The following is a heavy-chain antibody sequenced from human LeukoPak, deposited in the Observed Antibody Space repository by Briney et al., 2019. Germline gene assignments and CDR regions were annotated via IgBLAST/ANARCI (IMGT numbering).Heavy chain of an antibody. CDR2: ISGSGGST. D-gene: IGHD3-10*01. J-gene: IGHJ1*01. CDR1: GFTFSSYA. V-gene: IGHV3-23*01. Sequence: GGSPRLSCAASGFTFSSYAMSWVRQAPGKGLEWVSAISGSGGSTYYADSVKGRFTISRDNSKNTLYLQMNSLRAEDTAVYYCAAMVRGVISYFQHWGQGTLVTVSS. CDR3: AAMVRGVISYFQH.